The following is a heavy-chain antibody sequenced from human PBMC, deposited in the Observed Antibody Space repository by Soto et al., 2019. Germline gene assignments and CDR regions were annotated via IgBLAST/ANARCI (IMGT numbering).Heavy chain of an antibody. J-gene: IGHJ4*02. Sequence: PSETLSLTCAVYGGSFSGYYWSWIRQPPGKGLEWIGEINHSGSTNYNPSLKSRVTISVDTSKNQFSLKLSSVTAADTAVYYCASMRYDSSGYYSFDYWGQGTLVTVSS. CDR3: ASMRYDSSGYYSFDY. D-gene: IGHD3-22*01. CDR2: INHSGST. V-gene: IGHV4-34*01. CDR1: GGSFSGYY.